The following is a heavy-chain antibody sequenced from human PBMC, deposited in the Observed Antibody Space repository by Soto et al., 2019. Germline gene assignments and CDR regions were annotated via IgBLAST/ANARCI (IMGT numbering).Heavy chain of an antibody. CDR3: ASSLGAYCSSTSCYADGAFDI. CDR2: IYYSGST. CDR1: GGSISSGDYY. D-gene: IGHD2-2*01. V-gene: IGHV4-30-4*01. Sequence: SETLSLTCTVSGGSISSGDYYWSWIRQPPGKGLEWIGYIYYSGSTYYNPSLKSRVTISVDTSKNQFSLKLSSVTAADTAVYYCASSLGAYCSSTSCYADGAFDIWGQGTMVTVSS. J-gene: IGHJ3*02.